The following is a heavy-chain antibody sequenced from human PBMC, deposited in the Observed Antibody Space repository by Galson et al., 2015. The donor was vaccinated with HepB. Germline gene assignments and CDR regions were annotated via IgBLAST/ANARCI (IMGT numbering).Heavy chain of an antibody. J-gene: IGHJ3*02. V-gene: IGHV1-3*01. CDR3: ARDEAGDNWIAAPDI. D-gene: IGHD3-10*01. CDR2: INAATGNT. Sequence: SVKVSCKASGFTFNHYAMHWVRQAPGQRLEWMGWINAATGNTKYSQKFQGRVTISRDTSASTAYMELSSLRSEDTAVYYCARDEAGDNWIAAPDIWGQGTMVTVSS. CDR1: GFTFNHYA.